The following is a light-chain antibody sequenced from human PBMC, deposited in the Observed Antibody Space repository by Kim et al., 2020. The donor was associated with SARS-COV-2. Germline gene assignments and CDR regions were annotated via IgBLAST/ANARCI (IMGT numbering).Light chain of an antibody. CDR2: LDS. V-gene: IGLV3-1*01. CDR1: KLGDKY. J-gene: IGLJ2*01. Sequence: SYELTQPPSVSVSPGQTASITCSGDKLGDKYACWYQQKPGQSPVLVIYLDSKRPSGIPERFSASNSGNTATLTISGTQAMDEADYYCQAWDSSTVVFGGG. CDR3: QAWDSSTVV.